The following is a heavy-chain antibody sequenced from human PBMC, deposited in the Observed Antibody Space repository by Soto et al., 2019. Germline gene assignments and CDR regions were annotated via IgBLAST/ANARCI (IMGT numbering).Heavy chain of an antibody. J-gene: IGHJ4*02. CDR3: ARDVGVGSGWQGVFDY. V-gene: IGHV3-30-3*01. D-gene: IGHD6-19*01. Sequence: GGSLRLSCAASGFTFSSYAMHWVRQAPGKGLEWVAVISYDGSNKYYADSVKGRFTISRDNSKNTLYLQMNSLRAEDTAVYYCARDVGVGSGWQGVFDYWGQGTLVTVSS. CDR2: ISYDGSNK. CDR1: GFTFSSYA.